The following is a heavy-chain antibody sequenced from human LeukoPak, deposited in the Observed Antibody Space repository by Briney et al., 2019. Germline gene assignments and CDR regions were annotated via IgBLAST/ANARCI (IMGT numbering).Heavy chain of an antibody. Sequence: GGSLRLSCAASGFTVSSNYMSWVRQAPGKGLEWVSVTYGGGSTYYADSVKGRLSISRDNSKNTLYLQMSSLRTEDTAVYYCARDRVTGTLDFDSWGQGTLVTVSS. CDR3: ARDRVTGTLDFDS. CDR2: TYGGGST. D-gene: IGHD1-7*01. CDR1: GFTVSSNY. J-gene: IGHJ4*02. V-gene: IGHV3-66*02.